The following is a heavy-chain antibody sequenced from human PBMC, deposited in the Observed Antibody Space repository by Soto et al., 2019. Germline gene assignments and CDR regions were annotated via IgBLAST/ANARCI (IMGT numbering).Heavy chain of an antibody. V-gene: IGHV3-30*18. CDR1: GFTFSSYG. D-gene: IGHD6-6*01. Sequence: QTGGSLRLSCAASGFTFSSYGMHWVRQAPGKGLEWVAVISYDGSNKYYADSVKGRFTISRDNSKNTLYLQMNSLRAEETAVYYCAKAYSSSSPGYYGMDVWGQGTTVTVS. CDR2: ISYDGSNK. J-gene: IGHJ6*02. CDR3: AKAYSSSSPGYYGMDV.